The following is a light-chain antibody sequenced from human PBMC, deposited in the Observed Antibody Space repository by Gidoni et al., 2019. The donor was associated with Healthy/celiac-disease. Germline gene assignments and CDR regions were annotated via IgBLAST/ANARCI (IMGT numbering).Light chain of an antibody. Sequence: QSALTQPASVSGSPGQSITISCTGTRSDVGGYNYVSWYQQHPGKAPKLMIYDGSNRPSGVSNRLSGSKSGNTASLTISGLQAEDEADYYCSSYTSSSTLDVFGTGTKVTVL. V-gene: IGLV2-14*01. CDR1: RSDVGGYNY. CDR2: DGS. CDR3: SSYTSSSTLDV. J-gene: IGLJ1*01.